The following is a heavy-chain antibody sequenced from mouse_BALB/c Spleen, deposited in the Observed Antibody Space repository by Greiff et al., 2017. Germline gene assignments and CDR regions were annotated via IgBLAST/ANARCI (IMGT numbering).Heavy chain of an antibody. J-gene: IGHJ4*01. V-gene: IGHV2-2*02. D-gene: IGHD4-1*02. CDR2: IWSGGST. CDR1: GFSLTSYG. CDR3: ARNPTGTRGYAMDY. Sequence: VQLVESGPGLVQPSQSLSITCTVSGFSLTSYGVHWVRQSPGKGLEWLGVIWSGGSTDYNAAFISRLSISKDNSKSQVFFKMNSLQANDTAIYYCARNPTGTRGYAMDYWGQGTSVTVSS.